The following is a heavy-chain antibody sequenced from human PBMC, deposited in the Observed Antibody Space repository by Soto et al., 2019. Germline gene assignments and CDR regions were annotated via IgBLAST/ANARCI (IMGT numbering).Heavy chain of an antibody. J-gene: IGHJ4*02. CDR1: GFTFSSYA. CDR3: ATEYRTVEANYDSRFSPDY. Sequence: HPGGSLRLSCAASGFTFSSYAMSWVRQAPGKGLEWVSAISGSGGSTYYADSVKGRFTISRDNSKNTLYLQMNSLRAEDTAVYYCATEYRTVEANYDSRFSPDYWGQGTLVTVSS. V-gene: IGHV3-23*01. D-gene: IGHD3-22*01. CDR2: ISGSGGST.